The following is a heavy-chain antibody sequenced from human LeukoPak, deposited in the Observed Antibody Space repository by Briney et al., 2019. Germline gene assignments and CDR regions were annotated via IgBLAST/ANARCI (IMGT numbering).Heavy chain of an antibody. CDR1: GFTLSDYW. V-gene: IGHV3-7*01. CDR3: VRVGVTGKRCGVFNM. CDR2: IKHDGSDK. J-gene: IGHJ3*02. Sequence: PGGSLRLSCVTSGFTLSDYWMNWFRQAPGKGLEWVANIKHDGSDKYYVDSVKGRSAISRDNVKNSLYLQMNSLRVEDTAVYYCVRVGVTGKRCGVFNMWGKGTRVTVSS. D-gene: IGHD3-10*01.